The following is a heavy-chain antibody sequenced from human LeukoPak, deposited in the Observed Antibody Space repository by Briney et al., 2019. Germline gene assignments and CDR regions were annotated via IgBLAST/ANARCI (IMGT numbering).Heavy chain of an antibody. CDR1: GDSISNTRYH. Sequence: PSETLSLTCTVSGDSISNTRYHWGWIRQPPGKGLEWIGSIYYSGATYYNPSLKSRVTISVDTSKNQFSLKLSSVTAADTAVYYCARGTYGYYYGSGSYNGFDPWGQGTLVTVSS. D-gene: IGHD3-10*01. J-gene: IGHJ5*02. CDR3: ARGTYGYYYGSGSYNGFDP. V-gene: IGHV4-39*07. CDR2: IYYSGAT.